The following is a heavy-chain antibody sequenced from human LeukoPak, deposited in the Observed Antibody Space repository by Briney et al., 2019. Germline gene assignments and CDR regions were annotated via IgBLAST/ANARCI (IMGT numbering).Heavy chain of an antibody. CDR2: ISWDGGST. CDR1: GFTFDDYA. D-gene: IGHD5-18*01. CDR3: AKSYGSYYYYYMDV. J-gene: IGHJ6*03. V-gene: IGHV3-43D*03. Sequence: GGSLRLSCAASGFTFDDYAMHWVRHAPGKGLEWVSLISWDGGSTYYADSVKGRFTISRDNSKNSLYLQMNSLRAEDTALYYCAKSYGSYYYYYMDVWGKGTTVTVSS.